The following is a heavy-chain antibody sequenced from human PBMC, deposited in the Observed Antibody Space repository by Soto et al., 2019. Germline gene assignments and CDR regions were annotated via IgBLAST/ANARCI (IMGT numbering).Heavy chain of an antibody. D-gene: IGHD7-27*01. CDR1: GYTFTSYD. V-gene: IGHV1-8*01. Sequence: ASVKVSCKASGYTFTSYDINWVRQATGQGLEWMGWMNPNSGNTGYAQKFQGRVTMTRNTSISTAYMELSSLRSEDTAVYYCATGEPLNWVYYYGMDVWGQGTTVTVSS. CDR2: MNPNSGNT. CDR3: ATGEPLNWVYYYGMDV. J-gene: IGHJ6*02.